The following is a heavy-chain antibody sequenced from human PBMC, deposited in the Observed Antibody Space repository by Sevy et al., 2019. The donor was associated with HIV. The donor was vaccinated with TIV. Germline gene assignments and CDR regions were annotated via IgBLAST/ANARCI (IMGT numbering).Heavy chain of an antibody. CDR1: GFTFSKYS. J-gene: IGHJ4*02. CDR2: FSFGCGRI. D-gene: IGHD2-8*01. Sequence: GESLKISCAASGFTFSKYSMSWVRQAPGKGLEWVSTFSFGCGRINYADPVKGRFTISRDDSKNTLYLQMNSLRAEDTAVYYCAREGCTKPHDYWGQGTLVTVSS. V-gene: IGHV3-23*01. CDR3: AREGCTKPHDY.